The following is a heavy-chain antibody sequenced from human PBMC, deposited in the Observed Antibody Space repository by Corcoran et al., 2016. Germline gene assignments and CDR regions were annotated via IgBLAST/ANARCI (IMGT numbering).Heavy chain of an antibody. D-gene: IGHD2-21*02. J-gene: IGHJ3*02. CDR3: ARQGDLDAFDI. V-gene: IGHV5-51*01. CDR2: IYPGDSDT. CDR1: GYSFTNYW. Sequence: EVQLVQSGAEVKKPGESLKISCKGSGYSFTNYWIGWVRQMPGKGLEWMGIIYPGDSDTRYSPSFQGQVTISADKSLSTACLQWSSLQASDTAMDYWARQGDLDAFDIWGQGTMVTVSS.